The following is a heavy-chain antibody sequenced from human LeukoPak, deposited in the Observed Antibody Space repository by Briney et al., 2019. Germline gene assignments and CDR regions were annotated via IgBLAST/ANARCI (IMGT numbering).Heavy chain of an antibody. Sequence: GGSLRLSCAASGFTFSSYEMNWVRQAPGKGLEWVSSISPSSTYINYADSVTGRFTISRDNSKNTLYLQMNSLRAEDTAVYYCAKRTSGSSWYSSDYWGQGTLVTVSS. J-gene: IGHJ4*02. CDR1: GFTFSSYE. CDR3: AKRTSGSSWYSSDY. CDR2: ISPSSTYI. V-gene: IGHV3-21*04. D-gene: IGHD6-13*01.